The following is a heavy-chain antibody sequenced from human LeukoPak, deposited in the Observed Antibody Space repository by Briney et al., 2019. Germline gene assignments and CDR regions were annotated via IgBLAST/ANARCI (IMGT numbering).Heavy chain of an antibody. CDR3: ARDYYGSGSTQGSYY. J-gene: IGHJ4*02. V-gene: IGHV3-23*01. Sequence: PGGSLRLSCAASGFTFSSYGMGWVRQAPGKGLDWVSSISDSGVNTYYEDSVKGRFTISRDNSKNTLYLQMNSLRAEDTAVYYCARDYYGSGSTQGSYYWGQGTLVTVSS. CDR1: GFTFSSYG. CDR2: ISDSGVNT. D-gene: IGHD3-10*01.